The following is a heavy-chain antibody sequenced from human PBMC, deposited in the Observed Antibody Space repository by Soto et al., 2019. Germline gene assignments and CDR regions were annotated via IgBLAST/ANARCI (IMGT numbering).Heavy chain of an antibody. D-gene: IGHD2-2*01. Sequence: GASVKVSCKASGGTFSSYAISWVRQAPGQGLELMGGIIPIFGTANYAQKFQGRVTITADESTSTAYMELSSLRSEDTAVYYCAREGPLRYCSSTSCYRGMDVWGQGTTVTVYS. V-gene: IGHV1-69*13. CDR1: GGTFSSYA. CDR3: AREGPLRYCSSTSCYRGMDV. J-gene: IGHJ6*02. CDR2: IIPIFGTA.